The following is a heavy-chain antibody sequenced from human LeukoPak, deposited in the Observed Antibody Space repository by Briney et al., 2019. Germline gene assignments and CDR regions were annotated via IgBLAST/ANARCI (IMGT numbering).Heavy chain of an antibody. CDR2: INPNSGGT. D-gene: IGHD3-16*01. CDR1: GYTFTGYY. CDR3: ARGPPRGGSSFDY. J-gene: IGHJ4*02. V-gene: IGHV1-2*02. Sequence: ASVKVSCKASGYTFTGYYMHWVRQAPGQGLEWMGWINPNSGGTNYAQKLQGRVTMTRDTSISTAYMELSRLRSDDTAVYYCARGPPRGGSSFDYWGQGTLVTVSS.